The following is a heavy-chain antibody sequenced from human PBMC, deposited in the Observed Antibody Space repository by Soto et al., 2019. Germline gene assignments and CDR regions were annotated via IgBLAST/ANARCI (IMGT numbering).Heavy chain of an antibody. Sequence: SETLSLTCTVSGGSISSSSYYWGWIRQPPGKGLEWIGSIYYSGSTYYNPSLKSRVTISVDTSKNQFSLKLSSVTAADTAVYYCARHNTYYDFWSGYRLFDYWGQGTLVTVSS. D-gene: IGHD3-3*01. CDR3: ARHNTYYDFWSGYRLFDY. V-gene: IGHV4-39*01. CDR1: GGSISSSSYY. J-gene: IGHJ4*02. CDR2: IYYSGST.